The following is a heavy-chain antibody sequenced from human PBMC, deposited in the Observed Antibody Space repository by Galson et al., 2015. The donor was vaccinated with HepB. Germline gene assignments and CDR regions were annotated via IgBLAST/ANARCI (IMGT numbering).Heavy chain of an antibody. D-gene: IGHD1-26*01. CDR2: ISYSGTT. J-gene: IGHJ4*02. CDR1: GGSFSGYY. V-gene: IGHV4-59*01. Sequence: TLSLTCAVYGGSFSGYYWSWIRQPPGKGLECIGCISYSGTTNYNPSLRGRVTISVDTAKRQFSLSLTSVTPADTAVYYCARVAPEDSWEFPSRRVDSWGQGTLVTVSS. CDR3: ARVAPEDSWEFPSRRVDS.